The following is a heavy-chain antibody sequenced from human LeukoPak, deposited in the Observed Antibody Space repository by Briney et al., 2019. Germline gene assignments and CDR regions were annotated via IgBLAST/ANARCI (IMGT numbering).Heavy chain of an antibody. CDR1: GFSFSSYS. J-gene: IGHJ3*02. D-gene: IGHD3-10*01. CDR3: ARVQLWFGELKDGFDI. CDR2: ISSSSSTI. V-gene: IGHV3-48*02. Sequence: GGSLRLSCAASGFSFSSYSMNWVRQAPGKGLERVSYISSSSSTIYYADSVKGRFTISRDDAKNSLYLQMNSLRDEDSAVYYCARVQLWFGELKDGFDIWGQGTMVTVSS.